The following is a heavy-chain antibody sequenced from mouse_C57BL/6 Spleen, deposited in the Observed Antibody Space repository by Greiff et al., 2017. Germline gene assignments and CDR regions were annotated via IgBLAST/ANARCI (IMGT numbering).Heavy chain of an antibody. CDR1: GYTFTDYN. CDR3: ARSDDGSSYGFAY. Sequence: VQLQQSGPELVKPGASVKIPCKASGYTFTDYNMDWVKQSHGKSLEWIGDINPNNGGTIYNQKFKGKATLTVDKSSSTAYMELRSLTSEDTAVYYCARSDDGSSYGFAYWGQGTLVTVSA. D-gene: IGHD1-1*01. V-gene: IGHV1-18*01. CDR2: INPNNGGT. J-gene: IGHJ3*01.